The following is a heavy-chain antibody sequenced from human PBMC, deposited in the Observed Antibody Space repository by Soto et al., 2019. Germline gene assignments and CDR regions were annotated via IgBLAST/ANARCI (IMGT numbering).Heavy chain of an antibody. CDR2: ISAYNGNT. CDR3: ARVKTGDSRARPSAFDI. D-gene: IGHD3-22*01. J-gene: IGHJ3*02. V-gene: IGHV1-18*01. Sequence: QVQLVQSGAELKKPGASVKVSCKASGYTCTSYGISWVRPAPGQGLEWMGWISAYNGNTNYAQKLQGRVTMTTDTSTNTAHMELRSLRSDDTAVYYCARVKTGDSRARPSAFDIWGQGTMVTVSS. CDR1: GYTCTSYG.